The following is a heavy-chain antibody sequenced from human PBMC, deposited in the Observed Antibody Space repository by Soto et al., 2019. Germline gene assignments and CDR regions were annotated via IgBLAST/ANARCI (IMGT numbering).Heavy chain of an antibody. CDR3: AKEGPRGSSWYRREEKHKKDKNYYYYYMDV. D-gene: IGHD6-13*01. CDR1: GFTFDDYA. CDR2: ISWNSGSI. V-gene: IGHV3-9*01. J-gene: IGHJ6*03. Sequence: GGSLRLSCAASGFTFDDYAMHWVRQAPGKGLEWVSGISWNSGSIGYADSVKGRFTISRDNAKNSLYLQMNSLRAEDTALYYCAKEGPRGSSWYRREEKHKKDKNYYYYYMDVWGKGTTVTVSS.